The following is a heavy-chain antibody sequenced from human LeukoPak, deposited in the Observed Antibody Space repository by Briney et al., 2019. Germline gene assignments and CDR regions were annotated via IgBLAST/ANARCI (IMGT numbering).Heavy chain of an antibody. V-gene: IGHV3-30*02. CDR3: ARDLIYYDSSGYHNDAFDI. D-gene: IGHD3-22*01. CDR2: IQYDGSNK. J-gene: IGHJ3*02. CDR1: GFTVRTYG. Sequence: PGGSLRLSCAGSGFTVRTYGMHWVRQAPGKGLEWVAYIQYDGSNKQYADSVKGRFSISRDNSENILYLQMNSLRAEDTAVYYCARDLIYYDSSGYHNDAFDIWGQGTMVTVSS.